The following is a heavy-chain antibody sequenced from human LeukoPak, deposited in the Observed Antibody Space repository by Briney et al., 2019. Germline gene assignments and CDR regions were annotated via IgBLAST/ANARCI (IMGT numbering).Heavy chain of an antibody. CDR2: ISSSGSTI. CDR3: ARVYYDVLTGYKYFDY. J-gene: IGHJ4*02. CDR1: GFSFSSYE. Sequence: GGSLRLSCAASGFSFSSYEVNWVRQAPGKGLEWVSYISSSGSTIYNADSVKGRFTISRDNAKNSLYLQMNSLRAEDTAVYYCARVYYDVLTGYKYFDYWGQGTLVTVSS. V-gene: IGHV3-48*03. D-gene: IGHD3-9*01.